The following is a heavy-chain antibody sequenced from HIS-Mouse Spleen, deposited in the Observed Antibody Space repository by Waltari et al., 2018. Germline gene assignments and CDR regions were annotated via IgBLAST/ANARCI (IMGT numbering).Heavy chain of an antibody. CDR2: IYYSGST. CDR1: GGPIRSSSYY. D-gene: IGHD3-10*01. CDR3: ARTRGYWYFDL. Sequence: QLQLQESGPGLVKPSETLSLTCTVSGGPIRSSSYYWGWIRQPPGKGLEWIGSIYYSGSTYYNPSLKSRVTISVDTSKNQFSLKLSSVTAADTAVYYCARTRGYWYFDLWGRGTLVTVSS. J-gene: IGHJ2*01. V-gene: IGHV4-39*01.